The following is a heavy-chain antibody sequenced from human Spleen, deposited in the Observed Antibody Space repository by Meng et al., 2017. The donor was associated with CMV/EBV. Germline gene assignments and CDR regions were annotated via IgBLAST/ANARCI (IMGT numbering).Heavy chain of an antibody. D-gene: IGHD6-19*01. CDR2: IYPGDSDT. Sequence: GESLKISCKGSGYNFNSYWIAWVRQVPGKGLEWMGIIYPGDSDTRYSPSFQGQVTISADKSVSTAYLQWSSLKASDTAMYYCARTPIAVAGLEFEYWGQGTLVTVSS. CDR3: ARTPIAVAGLEFEY. V-gene: IGHV5-51*01. CDR1: GYNFNSYW. J-gene: IGHJ4*02.